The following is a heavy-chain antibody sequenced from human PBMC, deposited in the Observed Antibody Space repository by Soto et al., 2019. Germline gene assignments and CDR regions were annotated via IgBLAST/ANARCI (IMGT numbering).Heavy chain of an antibody. CDR1: GFTFSSYS. J-gene: IGHJ4*02. CDR3: SRDLYSSSASYFDY. D-gene: IGHD6-6*01. Sequence: EVQLVESGGGLVKPGGSLRLSCAASGFTFSSYSMNWVRQAPGNVLECVSSISSSSSYIYYADSVKGRCTISRDNAKHPLYLQLNCVRAADTAVYYCSRDLYSSSASYFDYWAQGTLVTVSS. V-gene: IGHV3-21*01. CDR2: ISSSSSYI.